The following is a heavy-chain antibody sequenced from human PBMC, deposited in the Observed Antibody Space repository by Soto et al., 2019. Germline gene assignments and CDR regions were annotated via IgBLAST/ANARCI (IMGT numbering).Heavy chain of an antibody. CDR1: GGSISSYY. Sequence: SETLSLTCTVSGGSISSYYWSWIRQPPGKGLEWIGYIYYSGSTNYNPSLKSRVTISVDTSKNQFSLKLSSVTAADTAVYYCARDVPYGSSSVWFDPWGQGTLVTVSS. J-gene: IGHJ5*02. D-gene: IGHD6-6*01. CDR2: IYYSGST. V-gene: IGHV4-59*01. CDR3: ARDVPYGSSSVWFDP.